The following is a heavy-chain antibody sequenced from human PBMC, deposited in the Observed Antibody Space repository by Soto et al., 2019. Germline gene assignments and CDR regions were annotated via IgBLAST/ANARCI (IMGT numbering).Heavy chain of an antibody. D-gene: IGHD2-21*01. J-gene: IGHJ6*02. Sequence: QVQLQESGPGLVKPSQTLSLTCTVSGGSISSGGYYWSWIRQHPGKGLEWIGYIYYSGSTYYNPSLKSRVTISVDTSKNQFSLKLISVTAAATAVYYCAASCVGCGGFNYYGMDVWGQGTTVTVSS. CDR2: IYYSGST. V-gene: IGHV4-31*03. CDR1: GGSISSGGYY. CDR3: AASCVGCGGFNYYGMDV.